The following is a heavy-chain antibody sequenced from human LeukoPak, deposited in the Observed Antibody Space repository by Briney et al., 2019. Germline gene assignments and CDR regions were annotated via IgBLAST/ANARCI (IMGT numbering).Heavy chain of an antibody. J-gene: IGHJ5*02. CDR1: GYTFTSYD. V-gene: IGHV1-8*03. D-gene: IGHD1-26*01. Sequence: ASVKVSCKASGYTFTSYDINWVRQATGQGLEWMGWMNPNSGNTGYAQKFQGRVTITRNTSISTAYMELSSLRSEDTAVYYCARENIVGAPTQYWGDRYFDPWGQGTLVTVSS. CDR3: ARENIVGAPTQYWGDRYFDP. CDR2: MNPNSGNT.